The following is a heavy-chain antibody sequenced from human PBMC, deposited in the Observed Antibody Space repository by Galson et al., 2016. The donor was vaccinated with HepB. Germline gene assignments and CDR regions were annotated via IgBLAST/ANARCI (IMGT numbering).Heavy chain of an antibody. D-gene: IGHD3-10*01. J-gene: IGHJ2*01. Sequence: SLRLSCAAYGFTFNSYAMHWVRQAPGTGLEWLAAIWYDGSNTYYAESLKGRFTISRDNSKNTLYLQMNSLRAEDTALYYCARDLYYYDLWVRGTLVTVSS. CDR1: GFTFNSYA. CDR3: ARDLYYYDL. V-gene: IGHV3-33*01. CDR2: IWYDGSNT.